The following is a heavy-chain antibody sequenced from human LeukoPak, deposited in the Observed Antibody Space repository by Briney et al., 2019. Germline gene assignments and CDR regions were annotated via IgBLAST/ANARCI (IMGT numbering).Heavy chain of an antibody. V-gene: IGHV4-59*01. CDR2: IYYSGST. CDR3: ARDPGSSSSGPSNWFDP. CDR1: GGSISSYY. D-gene: IGHD6-6*01. Sequence: SETLSLTCTVSGGSISSYYWSWIRQPPGKGLEWIGYIYYSGSTNYNPSLKSRVTISVDTSKNQFSLKLSSVTAADTAVYYCARDPGSSSSGPSNWFDPWGQETLVTVSS. J-gene: IGHJ5*02.